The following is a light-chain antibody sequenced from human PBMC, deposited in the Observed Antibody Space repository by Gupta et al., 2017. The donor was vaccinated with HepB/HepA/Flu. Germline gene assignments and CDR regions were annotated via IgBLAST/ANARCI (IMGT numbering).Light chain of an antibody. V-gene: IGKV1-5*03. J-gene: IGKJ1*01. CDR1: ESVGVW. Sequence: IPMTESPSTLSASVGDRVTITCRASESVGVWLAWYQQKPGKVPELLIYKASTLKTGVPSRFSGSGAGTEFTLTITSLQPDDFATYYCQVDSSYSRAFGQGTKVEIK. CDR3: QVDSSYSRA. CDR2: KAS.